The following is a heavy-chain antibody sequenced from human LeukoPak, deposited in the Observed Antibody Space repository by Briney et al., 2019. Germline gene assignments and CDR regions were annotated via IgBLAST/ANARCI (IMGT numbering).Heavy chain of an antibody. J-gene: IGHJ6*03. D-gene: IGHD3-3*02. Sequence: SVTVSCKASGGTSSDYGFNWVRQAPGQGLEWMGGIIPMFGRTNYAQRFQGRVTITTDGSTNTAYMELSSLRSEDTAVYYCAGATFQSYYYYMDVWGKGTTVTVSS. V-gene: IGHV1-69*05. CDR3: AGATFQSYYYYMDV. CDR1: GGTSSDYG. CDR2: IIPMFGRT.